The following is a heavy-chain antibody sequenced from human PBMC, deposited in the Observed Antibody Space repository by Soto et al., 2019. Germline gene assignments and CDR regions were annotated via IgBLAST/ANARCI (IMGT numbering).Heavy chain of an antibody. CDR1: GRSFSGYY. D-gene: IGHD7-27*01. Sequence: QVQLQQWGAGLLKPSETLSLTCAVYGRSFSGYYWNWIRQPPGKGLEWIGEINHSGGTNYNPSLKSRGTISVDTSKNQFSLKLSSVTAADMAVDYCAGGWGRIFDYWGQGTLVTVFS. CDR2: INHSGGT. J-gene: IGHJ4*02. V-gene: IGHV4-34*01. CDR3: AGGWGRIFDY.